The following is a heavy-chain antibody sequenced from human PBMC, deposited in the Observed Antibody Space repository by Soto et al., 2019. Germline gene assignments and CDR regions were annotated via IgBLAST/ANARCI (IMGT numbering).Heavy chain of an antibody. CDR1: GFTFDDYA. V-gene: IGHV3-9*01. J-gene: IGHJ6*02. Sequence: HPGGSLRLSCAASGFTFDDYAMHWVRQAPGKGLEWVSGISWNSGSIGYADSVKGRFTISRDNAKNSLYLQMNSLRAEGTALYYCAKEGGSQPTHESYYYYGMDVWGQGTTVTVSS. CDR3: AKEGGSQPTHESYYYYGMDV. D-gene: IGHD1-26*01. CDR2: ISWNSGSI.